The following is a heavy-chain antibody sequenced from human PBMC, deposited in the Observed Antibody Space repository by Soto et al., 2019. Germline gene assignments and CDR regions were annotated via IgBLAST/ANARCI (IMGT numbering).Heavy chain of an antibody. V-gene: IGHV4-31*03. CDR1: GGSISSGGYY. CDR2: IYYSGST. Sequence: QVQLQEPGPGLVKPSQTLSLTCTVSGGSISSGGYYWSWIRQHPGKGLEWIGYIYYSGSTYYNPSLKSRVTISVDTSKNQFSLKLSSVTAADTAVYYCARGRHDYGGMTPVAYWGQGTLVTVSS. J-gene: IGHJ4*02. D-gene: IGHD4-17*01. CDR3: ARGRHDYGGMTPVAY.